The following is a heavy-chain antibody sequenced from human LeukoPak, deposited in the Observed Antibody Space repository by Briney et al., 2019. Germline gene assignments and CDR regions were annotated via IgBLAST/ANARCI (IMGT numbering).Heavy chain of an antibody. CDR1: GGSISSYY. V-gene: IGHV4-59*01. CDR2: IYYSGST. J-gene: IGHJ5*02. Sequence: PSETLSLTXTVSGGSISSYYWSWIRQPPGKGLEWIGYIYYSGSTNYNPSLKSRVTISVDTSKNQFSLKLSSVTAADTAVYYCARADARITIFGVVIKEINWFDPWGQGTLVTVSS. D-gene: IGHD3-3*01. CDR3: ARADARITIFGVVIKEINWFDP.